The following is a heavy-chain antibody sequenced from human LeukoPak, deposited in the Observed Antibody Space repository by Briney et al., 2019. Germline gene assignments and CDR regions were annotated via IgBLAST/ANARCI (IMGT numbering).Heavy chain of an antibody. D-gene: IGHD2-2*01. CDR3: AAPYCSSTSCYHYYYYYMDV. Sequence: GASVKVSCKASGYTFTSYAMHWVRQAPGQRLEWMGWINAGNGNTKYSQKFQGRVTITRDTSASTAYMELSSLRSEDTAVYYCAAPYCSSTSCYHYYYYYMDVWGKGTTVTVSS. J-gene: IGHJ6*03. CDR1: GYTFTSYA. CDR2: INAGNGNT. V-gene: IGHV1-3*01.